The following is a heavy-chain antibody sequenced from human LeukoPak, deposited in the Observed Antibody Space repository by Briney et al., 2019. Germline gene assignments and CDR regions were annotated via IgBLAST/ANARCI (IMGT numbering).Heavy chain of an antibody. J-gene: IGHJ6*03. V-gene: IGHV3-23*01. CDR1: GFTFSSYA. CDR2: ISGSGGST. Sequence: PGGSLRLSCAASGFTFSSYAMSWVRQAPGKGLEWVSAISGSGGSTYYADSVKGRFTISRDNSKNTLYLQMNSLRAEDTAVYYCAKPLQLWPMALYYYMDVWGKGTTVTVSS. CDR3: AKPLQLWPMALYYYMDV. D-gene: IGHD5-18*01.